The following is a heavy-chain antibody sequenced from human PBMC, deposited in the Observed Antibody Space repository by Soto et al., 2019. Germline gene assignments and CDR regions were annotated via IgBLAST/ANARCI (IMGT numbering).Heavy chain of an antibody. Sequence: SETLSLTCTVSGGSISSSSYYWGWIRQPPGKGLEWIGSIYYSGSTYYNPSLKSRVTISVDTSKNQFSLKLSSVTAADTAVYYCARSGGGNSDYWGQGTLVTVSS. CDR3: ARSGGGNSDY. D-gene: IGHD2-21*02. CDR2: IYYSGST. V-gene: IGHV4-39*01. CDR1: GGSISSSSYY. J-gene: IGHJ4*02.